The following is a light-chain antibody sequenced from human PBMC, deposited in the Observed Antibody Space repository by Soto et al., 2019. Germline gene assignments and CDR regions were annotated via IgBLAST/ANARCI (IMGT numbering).Light chain of an antibody. CDR3: QVWDSSSAHPDWV. CDR2: YDS. J-gene: IGLJ3*02. V-gene: IGLV3-21*04. Sequence: SYELTQPPSVSGAPGKTATITCGGNNIGSESVHWYQQKPGQAPVLVIYYDSDRPSGIPERFSGSNSGNTATLTISRVEAGDEADYYCQVWDSSSAHPDWVFGGGTKLTVL. CDR1: NIGSES.